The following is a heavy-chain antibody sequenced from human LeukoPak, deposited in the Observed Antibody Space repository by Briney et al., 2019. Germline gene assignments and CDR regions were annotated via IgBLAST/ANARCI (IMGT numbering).Heavy chain of an antibody. D-gene: IGHD3-22*01. J-gene: IGHJ3*02. CDR3: AGSYYYDSSGYWVHAFDI. CDR2: IYYSGST. Sequence: SETLSLTCTVSGGSISSYYWSWIRQPPGKGLEWIGYIYYSGSTNYNPSLKSRVTISVDTSKNQFSLKLSSVTAADTAVYYCAGSYYYDSSGYWVHAFDIWGQGTMVTVSS. V-gene: IGHV4-59*08. CDR1: GGSISSYY.